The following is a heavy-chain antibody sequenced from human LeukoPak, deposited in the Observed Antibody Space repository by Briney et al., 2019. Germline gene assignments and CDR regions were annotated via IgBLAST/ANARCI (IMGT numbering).Heavy chain of an antibody. CDR2: IHHSGAT. D-gene: IGHD5-18*01. Sequence: SETLSLTCSVSGVSITTNYWSWIRQPPGKGLEWLGYIHHSGATSYNPSLKSRGTMSLDTSNNQFSLKVISVTAADTAVYYCARSSAHSYGDFHFWGQGNLVTVSS. CDR3: ARSSAHSYGDFHF. J-gene: IGHJ4*02. CDR1: GVSITTNY. V-gene: IGHV4-59*01.